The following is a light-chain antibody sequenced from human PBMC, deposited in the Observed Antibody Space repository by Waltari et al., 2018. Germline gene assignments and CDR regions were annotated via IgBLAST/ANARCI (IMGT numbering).Light chain of an antibody. V-gene: IGKV3-15*01. CDR2: GAS. J-gene: IGKJ4*01. Sequence: IVVTQSPATLSVSPGERATLSCRASLSVSSNLAWYQQKPGQAPRLLIYGASTRATDIPARFSGSGSGTEFTLTISSLQSEDFGVYYCQQYNNWPRRTFGGGTRVEIK. CDR1: LSVSSN. CDR3: QQYNNWPRRT.